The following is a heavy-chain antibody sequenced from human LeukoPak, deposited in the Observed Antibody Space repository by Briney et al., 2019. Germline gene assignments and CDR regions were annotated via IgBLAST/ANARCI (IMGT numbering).Heavy chain of an antibody. J-gene: IGHJ5*02. CDR3: ARWDSSSSRTSWFDP. D-gene: IGHD6-6*01. V-gene: IGHV4-34*01. Sequence: SETLSLTCTVSGGSISSHYWSWIRQSPGKGLEWIGEINHSGSTNYNPSLKSRVTISVDTSKNQFSLKLSSVTAADTAVYYCARWDSSSSRTSWFDPWGQGTLVTVSS. CDR1: GGSISSHY. CDR2: INHSGST.